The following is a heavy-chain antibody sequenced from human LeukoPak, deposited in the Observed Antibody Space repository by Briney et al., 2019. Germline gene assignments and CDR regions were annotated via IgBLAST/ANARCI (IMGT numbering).Heavy chain of an antibody. CDR1: GYSFTSYW. CDR2: IYPGDSDT. Sequence: GESLKISCKGSGYSFTSYWIGWVRQMRGKGLEWMGIIYPGDSDTRYSPSFQGQVTISADKSISTAYLQWSSLKASDTAMYYCARQYSSSLNWFDPWGQGTLVTVSS. V-gene: IGHV5-51*01. CDR3: ARQYSSSLNWFDP. J-gene: IGHJ5*02. D-gene: IGHD6-13*01.